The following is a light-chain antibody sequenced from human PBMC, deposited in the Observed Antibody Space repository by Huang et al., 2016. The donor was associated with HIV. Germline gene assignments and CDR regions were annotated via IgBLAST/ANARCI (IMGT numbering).Light chain of an antibody. CDR2: EAS. CDR3: QQYNSFPWT. Sequence: DIQMTQSSSTLSESVGDRVTIACRASQSISTWLAWYQQKPGRAPNLLIYEASTLESGVPSRFSGGGSGTDFTLTISSLQPDDFATYYCQQYNSFPWTFGQGTKVEV. CDR1: QSISTW. V-gene: IGKV1-5*03. J-gene: IGKJ1*01.